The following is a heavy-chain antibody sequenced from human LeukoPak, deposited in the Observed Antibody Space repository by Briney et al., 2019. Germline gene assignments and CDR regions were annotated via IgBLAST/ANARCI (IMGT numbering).Heavy chain of an antibody. CDR1: GFTFSSYS. J-gene: IGHJ4*02. V-gene: IGHV3-21*01. D-gene: IGHD4-17*01. CDR3: ARDYSTVTTFFDY. Sequence: GGSLRLSCAASGFTFSSYSMNWVRQAPGKGLEWVSSISSSSSYIYYADSVKGRFTISRDNAKNSLYLQMNSLRAEDTAVYYCARDYSTVTTFFDYWGQGTLVTVSS. CDR2: ISSSSSYI.